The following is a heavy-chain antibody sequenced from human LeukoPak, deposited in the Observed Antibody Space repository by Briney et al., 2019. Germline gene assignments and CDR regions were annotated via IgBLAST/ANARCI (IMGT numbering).Heavy chain of an antibody. CDR2: INHSGST. J-gene: IGHJ4*02. D-gene: IGHD3-10*01. CDR1: GGSISSYY. CDR3: ARVLWFGDFDY. V-gene: IGHV4-59*12. Sequence: SETLSLTCTVSGGSISSYYWSWIRQPPGKGLEWIGEINHSGSTNYNPSLKSRVTISVDTSKNQFSLKLSSVTAADTAVYYCARVLWFGDFDYWGQGTLVTVSS.